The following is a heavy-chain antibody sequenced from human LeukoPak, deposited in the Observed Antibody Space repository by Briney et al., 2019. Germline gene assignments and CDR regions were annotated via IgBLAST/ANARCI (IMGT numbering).Heavy chain of an antibody. Sequence: PGGSLRLSCVASGFTFSTYSMNWVRQAPGKGLEWVSYIRGSSDVLYYADSVKGRFTISRDNAKNSLYLQMNSLRAEDTAVYYCAREEVLRFLERHFDYWGQGTLVTVSS. CDR1: GFTFSTYS. D-gene: IGHD3-3*01. J-gene: IGHJ4*02. CDR3: AREEVLRFLERHFDY. V-gene: IGHV3-48*01. CDR2: IRGSSDVL.